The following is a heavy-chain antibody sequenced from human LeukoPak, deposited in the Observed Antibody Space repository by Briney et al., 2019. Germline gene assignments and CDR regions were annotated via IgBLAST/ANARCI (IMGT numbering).Heavy chain of an antibody. CDR2: IYYSGST. Sequence: SETLSLTCTVSGGSISSSSYYWGWIRQPPGKGLEWIGSIYYSGSTYYNPSLKSRVTISVDTSKNQFSLKLSSVTAADTAVYYCARVKGGYYGSGSYQIDYWGQGTLVTVSS. D-gene: IGHD3-10*01. CDR1: GGSISSSSYY. CDR3: ARVKGGYYGSGSYQIDY. V-gene: IGHV4-39*07. J-gene: IGHJ4*02.